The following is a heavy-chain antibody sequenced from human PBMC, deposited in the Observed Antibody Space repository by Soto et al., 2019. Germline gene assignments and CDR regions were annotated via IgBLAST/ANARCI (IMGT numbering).Heavy chain of an antibody. CDR3: AKGLKGFYDSSGYEQIDY. J-gene: IGHJ4*02. Sequence: QVQLVESGGGVVQPGRSLRLSCAASGFTFSSYGMHWVRQAPGKGLEWVAVISYDGSNKYYADSVKGRFTISRDNSKNTLYLQMNSLRAEDTAVCYCAKGLKGFYDSSGYEQIDYWGQGTLVTVSS. V-gene: IGHV3-30*18. CDR2: ISYDGSNK. D-gene: IGHD3-22*01. CDR1: GFTFSSYG.